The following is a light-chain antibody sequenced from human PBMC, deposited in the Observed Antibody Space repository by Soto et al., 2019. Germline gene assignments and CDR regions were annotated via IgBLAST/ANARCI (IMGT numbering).Light chain of an antibody. V-gene: IGKV3-20*01. CDR1: QSVSRSY. J-gene: IGKJ3*01. CDR3: QQYGSSPPDT. Sequence: EIVLTQSPGTLSLSPGERATLSCRASQSVSRSYLAWYQQKPGQAPRLLIYGASSRATGIPDRFSGSGSGTDFTLTISRLEPEDFAMYYCQQYGSSPPDTFGPGTKVDIK. CDR2: GAS.